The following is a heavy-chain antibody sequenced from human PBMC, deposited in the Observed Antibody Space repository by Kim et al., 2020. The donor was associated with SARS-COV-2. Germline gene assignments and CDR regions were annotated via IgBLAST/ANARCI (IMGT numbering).Heavy chain of an antibody. CDR3: ARAQRGQWLVRVGVEKYYFDY. Sequence: ASVKVSCKASGYTFTSYDINWVRQATGQGLEWMGWMNPNSGNTGYAQKFQGRVTMTRNTSISTAYMELSSLRSEDTAVYYCARAQRGQWLVRVGVEKYYFDYWGQGTLVTVSS. J-gene: IGHJ4*02. V-gene: IGHV1-8*01. CDR1: GYTFTSYD. D-gene: IGHD6-19*01. CDR2: MNPNSGNT.